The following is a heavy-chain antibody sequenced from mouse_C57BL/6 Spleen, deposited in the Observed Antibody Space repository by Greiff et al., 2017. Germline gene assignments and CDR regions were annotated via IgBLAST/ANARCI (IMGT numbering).Heavy chain of an antibody. CDR2: ISSGSSTI. V-gene: IGHV5-17*01. D-gene: IGHD1-1*01. CDR1: GFTFSDYG. J-gene: IGHJ4*01. CDR3: ARRPYGSSNVNSMYY. Sequence: EVQGVESGGGLVKPGGSLKLSCAASGFTFSDYGMHWVRQAPEKGLEWVAYISSGSSTIYYADTVKGRITISRDNAKNTLFLQLTSLRSEDTAMYYCARRPYGSSNVNSMYYWGQGTSVTVSS.